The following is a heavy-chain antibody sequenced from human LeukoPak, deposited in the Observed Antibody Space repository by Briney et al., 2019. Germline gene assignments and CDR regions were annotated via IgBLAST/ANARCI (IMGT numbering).Heavy chain of an antibody. J-gene: IGHJ3*02. D-gene: IGHD2-2*01. CDR2: IYYSGST. Sequence: PSETLSLTCTVSGGSISSYYWSWIRQPPGKGLEWIGYIYYSGSTNYNPSLKSRVTISVDTSKSQFSLKLSSVTAADTAVYYCATSPPVVPPAITSFDIWGQGTMVTVSS. CDR1: GGSISSYY. V-gene: IGHV4-59*01. CDR3: ATSPPVVPPAITSFDI.